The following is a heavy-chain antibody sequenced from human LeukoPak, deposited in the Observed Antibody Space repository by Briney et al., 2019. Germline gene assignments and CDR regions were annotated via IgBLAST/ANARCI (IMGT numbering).Heavy chain of an antibody. Sequence: GGSLRLSCAASGFTFSSYSMNWVRQAPGKGLEWVSYISSSSSTIYYADSVKGRFTISRDNAKNSLYLQMNSLRAEDTAVYYCARDLTVVAATSAYYYYYGMDVWGQGTTVTVSS. V-gene: IGHV3-48*01. CDR1: GFTFSSYS. CDR2: ISSSSSTI. J-gene: IGHJ6*02. CDR3: ARDLTVVAATSAYYYYYGMDV. D-gene: IGHD2-15*01.